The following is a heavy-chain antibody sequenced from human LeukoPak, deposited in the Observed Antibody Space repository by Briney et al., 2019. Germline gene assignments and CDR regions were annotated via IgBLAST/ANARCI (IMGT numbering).Heavy chain of an antibody. D-gene: IGHD5-12*01. V-gene: IGHV4-38-2*02. CDR3: ARSYYSGYDC. CDR1: GYSISSGYY. J-gene: IGHJ4*02. Sequence: SETLSLTCTVSGYSISSGYYWGWIRQPPGKGLEWIGSIYHSGSTYYNPSLKSRVTISVDTSKNQFSLKLSSVTAADTAVYYCARSYYSGYDCWGQGTLVTVSS. CDR2: IYHSGST.